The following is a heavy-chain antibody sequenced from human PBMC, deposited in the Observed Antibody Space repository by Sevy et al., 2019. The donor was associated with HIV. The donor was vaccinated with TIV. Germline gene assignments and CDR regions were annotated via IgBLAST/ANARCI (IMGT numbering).Heavy chain of an antibody. CDR3: VRILSTSYYNYHALDV. V-gene: IGHV1-8*01. D-gene: IGHD2-2*01. CDR2: MSPNSGNT. J-gene: IGHJ6*02. CDR1: GYTFTSYD. Sequence: ASVKVSCRASGYTFTSYDIHWVRQTTGQGLEWMGWMSPNSGNTGYAQKFQGRVTMTRDTSKGTAYMDLSSLRSDDTAEYYCVRILSTSYYNYHALDVWGQGTTVTVSS.